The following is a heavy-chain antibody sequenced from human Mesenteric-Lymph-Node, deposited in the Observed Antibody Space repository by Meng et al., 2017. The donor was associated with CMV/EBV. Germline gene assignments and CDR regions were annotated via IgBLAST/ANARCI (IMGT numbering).Heavy chain of an antibody. CDR2: INHSGST. D-gene: IGHD3-3*01. V-gene: IGHV4-61*01. CDR1: GGSVSSGSNY. CDR3: ARAKFALHYDFWSGYSYYFDY. J-gene: IGHJ4*01. Sequence: SETLSLTCTVSGGSVSSGSNYWSWIRQPPGKGLEWIGEINHSGSTNYNPSLKSRVTISVDTSKNQFSLKLSSVTAADTAVYYCARAKFALHYDFWSGYSYYFDYWGQERWSPSPQ.